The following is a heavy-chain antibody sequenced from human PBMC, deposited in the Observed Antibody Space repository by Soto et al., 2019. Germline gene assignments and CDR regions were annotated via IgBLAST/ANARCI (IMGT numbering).Heavy chain of an antibody. CDR2: IIPIFGTA. CDR3: ASSEWLDHYYYYYGMDV. V-gene: IGHV1-69*13. Sequence: SVKVSCKASGGTFSSYAISWVRQAPGQGLEWMGGIIPIFGTANYAQKFQGRVTITADESTSTAYMELSSLRSEDTAVYYCASSEWLDHYYYYYGMDVWGQGTTVTVSS. CDR1: GGTFSSYA. J-gene: IGHJ6*02. D-gene: IGHD6-19*01.